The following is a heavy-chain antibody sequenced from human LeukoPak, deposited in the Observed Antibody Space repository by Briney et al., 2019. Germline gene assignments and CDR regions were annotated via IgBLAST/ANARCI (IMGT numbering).Heavy chain of an antibody. CDR2: IWYDGSNK. J-gene: IGHJ4*02. D-gene: IGHD3-22*01. V-gene: IGHV3-33*06. Sequence: GGSLRLSCAASGFTFSSYGMHWVRQTPGKGLEWVAVIWYDGSNKYYADSVKGRFTISRDNSKNTLYLQMNSLRAEDTAVYYCAKGNYYDSSGYLDYWGQGTLVTVSS. CDR3: AKGNYYDSSGYLDY. CDR1: GFTFSSYG.